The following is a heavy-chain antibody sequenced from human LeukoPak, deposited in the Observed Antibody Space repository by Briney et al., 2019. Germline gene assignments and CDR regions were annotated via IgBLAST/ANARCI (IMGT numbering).Heavy chain of an antibody. V-gene: IGHV1-18*01. Sequence: ASVKVSCKASGYTFTSYGISWVQQAPGQGLEWMGWISAYNGNTNYAQKLQGRVTMTTGTSTSTAYMELRSLRSDDTAVYYCARAPATGYSSSWYLYWGQGTLVTVSS. CDR3: ARAPATGYSSSWYLY. CDR2: ISAYNGNT. J-gene: IGHJ4*02. D-gene: IGHD6-13*01. CDR1: GYTFTSYG.